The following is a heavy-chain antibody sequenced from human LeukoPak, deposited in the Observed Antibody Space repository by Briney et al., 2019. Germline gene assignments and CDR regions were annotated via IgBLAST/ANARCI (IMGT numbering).Heavy chain of an antibody. D-gene: IGHD3-10*01. CDR2: IIPIFGTA. CDR3: ARDMVRGVSSTPMDV. J-gene: IGHJ6*03. V-gene: IGHV1-69*05. Sequence: SVKVSCKASGGTFSSYAISWVRQAPGQGLEWMGGIIPIFGTANYAQKFQGRVTITTDESTSKAYMELSSLRSEDTAVYYCARDMVRGVSSTPMDVWGKGTTVTVSS. CDR1: GGTFSSYA.